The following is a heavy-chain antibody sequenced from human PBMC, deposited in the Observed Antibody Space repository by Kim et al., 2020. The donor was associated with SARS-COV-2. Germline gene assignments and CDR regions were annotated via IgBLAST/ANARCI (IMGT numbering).Heavy chain of an antibody. J-gene: IGHJ5*02. Sequence: SETLSLTCTVSGGSISSSSYYWGWIRQPPGKGLEWIGSIYYSGSTYYNPSLKSRVTISVDTSKNQFSLKLSSVTAADTAVYYCAGEGHYYDSSGYYYDGWFDPWGQGTLVTVSS. V-gene: IGHV4-39*07. D-gene: IGHD3-22*01. CDR2: IYYSGST. CDR1: GGSISSSSYY. CDR3: AGEGHYYDSSGYYYDGWFDP.